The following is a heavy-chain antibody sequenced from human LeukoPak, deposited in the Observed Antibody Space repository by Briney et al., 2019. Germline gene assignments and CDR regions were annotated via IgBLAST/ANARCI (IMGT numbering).Heavy chain of an antibody. CDR3: AKDFWGVYPLYFDY. CDR2: IRYDGSNK. Sequence: GGSLRLSCAASGFTFSSYGMHWVRQAPGKGLEWVAFIRYDGSNKYYADSVKGRFTISRDNSKNTLYLQMNSLRAEDTAVYYCAKDFWGVYPLYFDYWGQGTRVTVPS. V-gene: IGHV3-30*02. J-gene: IGHJ4*02. D-gene: IGHD3-16*01. CDR1: GFTFSSYG.